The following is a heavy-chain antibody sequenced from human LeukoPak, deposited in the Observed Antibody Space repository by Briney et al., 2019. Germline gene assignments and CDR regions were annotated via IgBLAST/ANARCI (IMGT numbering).Heavy chain of an antibody. J-gene: IGHJ4*02. D-gene: IGHD6-13*01. CDR2: IYYSGST. V-gene: IGHV4-59*01. Sequence: LSETLSLTCTVSGGSISSYYWSWIRQPPGKGLEWIGYIYYSGSTNYNPSLKSRVTISVDTSKNQFSLKLSSVTAADTAVYYCASTTQLGDGYFDYWGQGTLVTVSS. CDR3: ASTTQLGDGYFDY. CDR1: GGSISSYY.